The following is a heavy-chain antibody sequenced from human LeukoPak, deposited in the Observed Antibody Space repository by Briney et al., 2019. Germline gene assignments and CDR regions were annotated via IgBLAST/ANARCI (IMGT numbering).Heavy chain of an antibody. V-gene: IGHV4-4*07. CDR3: ARQSGDYSYYYYMDV. D-gene: IGHD2-21*02. Sequence: SETLSLTCTVSGGSISSYYWSWIRQPAGKGLEWIGRIYISGSTNYNPSLKSRVTMSVDTSKNQFSLKLSSVTAADTAVYYCARQSGDYSYYYYMDVWGKGTTVTISS. CDR2: IYISGST. J-gene: IGHJ6*03. CDR1: GGSISSYY.